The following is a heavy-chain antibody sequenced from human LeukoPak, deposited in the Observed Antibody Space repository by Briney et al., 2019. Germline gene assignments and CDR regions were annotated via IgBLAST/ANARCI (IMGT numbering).Heavy chain of an antibody. D-gene: IGHD3-22*01. CDR2: ISYDGSNK. J-gene: IGHJ4*02. CDR1: GFTFSSYG. V-gene: IGHV3-30*03. Sequence: PGRSLRLSCAASGFTFSSYGMHWVRQAPGKGLEWVAVISYDGSNKYYADSVKGRFTISRDNSKNTLYLQMNSLRAEDTAVYYCATGPGITMIVVVIDYWGQGTLVTVSS. CDR3: ATGPGITMIVVVIDY.